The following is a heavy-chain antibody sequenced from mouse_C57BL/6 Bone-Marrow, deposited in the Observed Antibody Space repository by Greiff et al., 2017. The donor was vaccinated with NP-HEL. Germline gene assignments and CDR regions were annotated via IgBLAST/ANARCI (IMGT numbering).Heavy chain of an antibody. J-gene: IGHJ4*01. Sequence: QVQLQQPGAELVKPGASVKLSCKASGYTFTSYWMQWVKQRPGQGLEWIGEIDPSDSYTNTNQKFKGKATLTVDTSSSTAYMQLSSLTSEDSAVYYCASPRHYYAMDYWGQGTSVTVSS. V-gene: IGHV1-50*01. CDR1: GYTFTSYW. CDR2: IDPSDSYT. CDR3: ASPRHYYAMDY.